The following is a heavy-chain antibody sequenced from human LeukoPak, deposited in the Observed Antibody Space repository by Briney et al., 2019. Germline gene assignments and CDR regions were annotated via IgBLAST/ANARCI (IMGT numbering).Heavy chain of an antibody. CDR3: ARVKDYYDSSGYSFAFDI. J-gene: IGHJ3*02. D-gene: IGHD3-22*01. CDR1: GGSLSSYY. V-gene: IGHV4-59*01. Sequence: PSETLSLTCTVSGGSLSSYYWSSIRQPPGKGLEWIGYIYYSGSTNYNSSLKSRVTISVDTSKNQSSLKLSSVTAADTAVYYCARVKDYYDSSGYSFAFDIWGQGTMVTVSS. CDR2: IYYSGST.